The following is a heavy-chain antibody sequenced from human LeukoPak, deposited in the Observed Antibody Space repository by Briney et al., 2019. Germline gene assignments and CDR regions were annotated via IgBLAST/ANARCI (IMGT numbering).Heavy chain of an antibody. Sequence: GGSLRLSCAASGFTFSSYAMQWVRQAPGKGLECVSAISSNGGTTYYANSVKGRFTISRDNSKNTLYLQMNSLRAEDTAVYYCARDAGSSAHFDYWGQGTLVTVSS. J-gene: IGHJ4*02. CDR2: ISSNGGTT. CDR3: ARDAGSSAHFDY. CDR1: GFTFSSYA. V-gene: IGHV3-64*01. D-gene: IGHD6-6*01.